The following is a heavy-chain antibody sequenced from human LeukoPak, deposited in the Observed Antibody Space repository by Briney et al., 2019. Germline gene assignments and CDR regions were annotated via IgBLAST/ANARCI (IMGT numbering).Heavy chain of an antibody. CDR3: TTVSVGRSTLGGMDV. Sequence: GGSLRLSCAASGFTFSNAWMSWVRQAPGKGLEWDGRIKSKTDGGTTDYAAPVKGRFTISRDDSKNTLYLQMNSLKTEDTAVYYCTTVSVGRSTLGGMDVWGQGTTVTVSS. V-gene: IGHV3-15*01. J-gene: IGHJ6*02. CDR2: IKSKTDGGTT. D-gene: IGHD3-16*01. CDR1: GFTFSNAW.